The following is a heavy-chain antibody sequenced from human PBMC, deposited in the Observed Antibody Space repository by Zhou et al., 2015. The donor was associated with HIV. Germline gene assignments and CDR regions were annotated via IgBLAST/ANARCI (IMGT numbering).Heavy chain of an antibody. Sequence: QVQLVQSGAEVKKPGSSVKVSCKASGGTFSSYAISWVRQAPGQGLEWMGGIIPIFGTANYAQKFQGRVTITADKSTSTAYMELSSLRSEDTAVYYCARETAMGYCSSTSCRKRAFDPWGQGTLVTVSS. V-gene: IGHV1-69*06. CDR3: ARETAMGYCSSTSCRKRAFDP. D-gene: IGHD2-2*01. CDR1: GGTFSSYA. CDR2: IIPIFGTA. J-gene: IGHJ5*02.